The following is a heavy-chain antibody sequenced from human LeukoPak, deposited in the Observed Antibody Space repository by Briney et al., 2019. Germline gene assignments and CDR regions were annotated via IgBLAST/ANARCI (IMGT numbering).Heavy chain of an antibody. Sequence: PGRSLRLSCAASGFTFSSYAMHWVRQAPGKGLEWVAVISYDGSNKYYADSVKGRFTISRDNSKNTLYLQMNSLRAEDTAVYYCAREPAARSKYFQHWGQGTLVTVSS. V-gene: IGHV3-30*01. J-gene: IGHJ1*01. CDR2: ISYDGSNK. D-gene: IGHD6-13*01. CDR3: AREPAARSKYFQH. CDR1: GFTFSSYA.